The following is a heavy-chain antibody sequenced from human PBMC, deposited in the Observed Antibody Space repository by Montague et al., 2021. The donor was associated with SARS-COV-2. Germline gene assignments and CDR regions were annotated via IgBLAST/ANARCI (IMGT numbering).Heavy chain of an antibody. CDR1: GFTFSSYS. J-gene: IGHJ6*02. Sequence: SLRLSCAASGFTFSSYSMNWVRQASGKGLEWVSSISRSRSYIYYADSVKGRFTISRDNAKNSLYLQMNSLRAEDTAVYYCASSRAAGTVYYYYGMDVWGQGTTVTVSS. CDR2: ISRSRSYI. D-gene: IGHD6-13*01. CDR3: ASSRAAGTVYYYYGMDV. V-gene: IGHV3-21*01.